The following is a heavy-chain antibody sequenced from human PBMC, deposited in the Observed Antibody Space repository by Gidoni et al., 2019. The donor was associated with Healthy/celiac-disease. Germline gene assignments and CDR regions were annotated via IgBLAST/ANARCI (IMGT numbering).Heavy chain of an antibody. Sequence: QAQLQQWGAGRLKPTETLPLSRAAYGGSFRGDYGRWIRTPTGKGLEWIGEITHSGGTNYNPSFTSRVTISLAPSKNQFSLKLTSVTAADAAVYYCARCSMVRVVLYLPRRFYFVYWGQGTLVTVSS. V-gene: IGHV4-34*01. J-gene: IGHJ4*02. D-gene: IGHD3-10*01. CDR3: ARCSMVRVVLYLPRRFYFVY. CDR1: GGSFRGDY. CDR2: ITHSGGT.